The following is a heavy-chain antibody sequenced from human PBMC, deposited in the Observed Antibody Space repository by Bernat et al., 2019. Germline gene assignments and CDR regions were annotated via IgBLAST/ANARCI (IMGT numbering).Heavy chain of an antibody. D-gene: IGHD3-22*01. Sequence: QVQLQESGPGLVKPSQTLSLTCTVPGGSISSGDYYWSWIRQPPGKGLEWIGYIYYSGSTYYNPSLKSRVTISVDTSKNQFSLKLTSVTAADTAIYYCARDEKMIVGNYYYNYMDVWGKGTTVTVSS. CDR1: GGSISSGDYY. CDR3: ARDEKMIVGNYYYNYMDV. J-gene: IGHJ6*03. V-gene: IGHV4-30-4*01. CDR2: IYYSGST.